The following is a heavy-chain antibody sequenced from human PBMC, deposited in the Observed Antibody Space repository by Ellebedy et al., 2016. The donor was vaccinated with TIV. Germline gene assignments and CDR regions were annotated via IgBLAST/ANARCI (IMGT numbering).Heavy chain of an antibody. D-gene: IGHD5-18*01. V-gene: IGHV1-2*04. CDR1: GYTFTSYG. CDR2: INPNSGGT. J-gene: IGHJ4*02. Sequence: AASVKVSCKASGYTFTSYGISWVRQAPGQGLEWMGWINPNSGGTSYAQKFQGWVTMTRDTSISTAYMELTRLTSDDTAVDYCARGFARGYIYGYGDYWGQGTLVTVSS. CDR3: ARGFARGYIYGYGDY.